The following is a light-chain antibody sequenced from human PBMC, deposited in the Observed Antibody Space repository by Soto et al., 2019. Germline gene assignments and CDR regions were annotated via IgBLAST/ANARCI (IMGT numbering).Light chain of an antibody. CDR1: QSVSSSY. V-gene: IGKV3-20*01. CDR2: GAS. J-gene: IGKJ5*01. Sequence: ENVLTQSPGTLSLSPGERATLSCRASQSVSSSYLAWYQQKPGQAPRLLIYGASSRATGIPDRFSGSGSGTDFTLTIGRLEPEDFAMYYCHQYGSSPPVTFGQGTRLEIK. CDR3: HQYGSSPPVT.